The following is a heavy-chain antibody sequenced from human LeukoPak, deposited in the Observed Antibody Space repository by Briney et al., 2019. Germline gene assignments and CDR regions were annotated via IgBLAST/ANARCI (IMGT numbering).Heavy chain of an antibody. J-gene: IGHJ4*02. CDR2: IDPTDSYT. CDR1: GYSFTSYW. V-gene: IGHV5-10-1*01. D-gene: IGHD4-11*01. CDR3: ARLDYSDFHFDY. Sequence: GESLKISCKGSGYSFTSYWITWVRQMPGKGLEWMGRIDPTDSYTNYSPSFQGHVTISADKSISTAYLQWSSLKASDTAMYYCARLDYSDFHFDYWGQGTLATVSS.